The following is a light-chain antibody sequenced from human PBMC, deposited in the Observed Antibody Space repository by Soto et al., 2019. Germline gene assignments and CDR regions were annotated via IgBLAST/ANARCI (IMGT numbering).Light chain of an antibody. Sequence: EIVLTQSPGTLCLSPGERPTLSCRVSQSVSTYLAWYQQKPGQAPRLLIYDASNRATGIPARFSGSGSGTDFTLTISSLEPEDFAVYYCQQRSNWPPTFGQGTKVDIK. V-gene: IGKV3-11*01. J-gene: IGKJ1*01. CDR2: DAS. CDR3: QQRSNWPPT. CDR1: QSVSTY.